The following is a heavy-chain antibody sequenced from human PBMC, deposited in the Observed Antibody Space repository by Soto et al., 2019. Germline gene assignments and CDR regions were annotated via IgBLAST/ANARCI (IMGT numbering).Heavy chain of an antibody. CDR1: GYTFTGYY. CDR2: INPNSGGT. CDR3: ARGGPTTNYDFWSGYSAYYYGMDV. V-gene: IGHV1-2*02. J-gene: IGHJ6*02. D-gene: IGHD3-3*01. Sequence: ASVKVSCKASGYTFTGYYMHWVRQAPGRGLEWMGWINPNSGGTNYAQKFQGRVTMTRDTSISTAYMGLSRLRSDDTAVYYCARGGPTTNYDFWSGYSAYYYGMDVWGQGTTVTVSS.